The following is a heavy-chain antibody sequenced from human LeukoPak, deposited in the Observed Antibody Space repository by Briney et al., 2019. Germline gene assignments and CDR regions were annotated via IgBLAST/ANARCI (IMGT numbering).Heavy chain of an antibody. D-gene: IGHD4-17*01. CDR2: IGGSGYST. J-gene: IGHJ4*02. CDR3: AKNLTVTYFNY. CDR1: GFTFSSYW. V-gene: IGHV3-23*01. Sequence: GGSLRLSCAASGFTFSSYWMSWVRQAPGKGLQWVSAIGGSGYSTYYADSVRGRFTISRDNSKNTLYLQMHSLRAEDSAVYYCAKNLTVTYFNYWGQGTLVTVSS.